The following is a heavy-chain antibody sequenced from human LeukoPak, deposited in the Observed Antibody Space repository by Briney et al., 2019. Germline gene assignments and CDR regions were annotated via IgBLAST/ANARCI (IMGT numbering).Heavy chain of an antibody. CDR3: TTDLGTYYHGSQRLIPIDY. Sequence: GGSLRLSCVDSGFTSTNAWMSWVRQAPGKGLEWIGRIKSKTDGETTNYAEPVRGRFTISRDDSKSAVYLQMNSLKIEDTAVYYCTTDLGTYYHGSQRLIPIDYWGQGTLVTVSS. J-gene: IGHJ4*02. D-gene: IGHD3-10*01. CDR1: GFTSTNAW. CDR2: IKSKTDGETT. V-gene: IGHV3-15*01.